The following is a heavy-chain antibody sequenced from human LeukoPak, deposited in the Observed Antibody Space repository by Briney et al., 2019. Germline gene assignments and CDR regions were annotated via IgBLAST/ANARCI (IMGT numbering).Heavy chain of an antibody. CDR3: AKIDVGATMTGFDY. J-gene: IGHJ4*02. CDR1: GFTFSGYG. Sequence: GGSLRLSCAASGFTFSGYGMHWVRQAPGKGLEWVAVISYDGSNKYYADSVKGRFTISRDNSKNTLYLQMNSLRAEDTAVYYCAKIDVGATMTGFDYWGQGTLVTVSS. CDR2: ISYDGSNK. V-gene: IGHV3-30*18. D-gene: IGHD1-26*01.